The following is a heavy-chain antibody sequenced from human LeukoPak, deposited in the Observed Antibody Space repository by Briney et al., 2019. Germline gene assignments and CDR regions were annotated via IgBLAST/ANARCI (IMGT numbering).Heavy chain of an antibody. CDR2: IYYSGST. Sequence: PSETLSLTCTVSGGSISSSSYYWGWIRQPPGKGLEWIGSIYYSGSTYYNPSLKSRVTISVDTSKNQFSLKLSSVTAADTAVYYCARDKGLPHFDIWGQGTMVTVSS. J-gene: IGHJ3*02. CDR1: GGSISSSSYY. CDR3: ARDKGLPHFDI. V-gene: IGHV4-39*07.